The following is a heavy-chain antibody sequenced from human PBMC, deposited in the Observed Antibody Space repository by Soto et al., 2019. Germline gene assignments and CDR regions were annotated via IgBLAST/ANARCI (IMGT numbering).Heavy chain of an antibody. J-gene: IGHJ4*02. CDR3: GRWTSGSPDC. Sequence: EVQLVESGGGLVQPGGSLRLSCAASGFTLSDHYMDWVRQAPGKGLEWLGRTRNKANNYITEYATAVKGRFTISRDDSKNSVYLQLNRLTSAATAVYYCGRWTSGSPDCWGQGTLVTVS. D-gene: IGHD1-26*01. V-gene: IGHV3-72*01. CDR1: GFTLSDHY. CDR2: TRNKANNYIT.